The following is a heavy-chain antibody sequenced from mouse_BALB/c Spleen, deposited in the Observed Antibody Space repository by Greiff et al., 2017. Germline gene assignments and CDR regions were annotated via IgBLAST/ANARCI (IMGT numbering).Heavy chain of an antibody. CDR3: ARAPYYAMDD. Sequence: EVQGVESGGGLVKPGGSLKLSCAASGFTFSSYAMSWVRQTPEKRLAWVASISSGGRTYYPDSVKGRFTISRDNARNILYLQMSSLRSEDTAMYYCARAPYYAMDDWGQGTSVTVSS. J-gene: IGHJ4*01. CDR2: ISSGGRT. V-gene: IGHV5-6-5*01. CDR1: GFTFSSYA.